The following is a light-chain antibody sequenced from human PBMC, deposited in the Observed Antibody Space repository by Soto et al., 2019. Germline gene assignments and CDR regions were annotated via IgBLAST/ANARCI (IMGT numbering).Light chain of an antibody. CDR3: QQYNSYWT. Sequence: DIQMTQSPYSLSAAVGDRVTITCRASQNINTYLNWYQQKPGKAPKLLIFDAASLQSGVPSRFSGSGSGTEFTLTISSLQPDDFATYYCQQYNSYWTFGQGTKVDIK. CDR2: DAA. V-gene: IGKV1-5*01. J-gene: IGKJ1*01. CDR1: QNINTY.